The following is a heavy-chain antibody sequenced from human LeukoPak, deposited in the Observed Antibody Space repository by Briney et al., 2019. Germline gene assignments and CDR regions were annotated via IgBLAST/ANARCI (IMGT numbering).Heavy chain of an antibody. J-gene: IGHJ4*02. Sequence: GRSLRLSCAASGFTFSSYGMHWVRQAPGKGLEWVAVIWYYGSNKYYADSVKGRFTISRDNSKNTLYLQMNSVRAEDTAVYYCARDNKEGFDYWGQGTLVTVSS. V-gene: IGHV3-33*01. CDR1: GFTFSSYG. CDR2: IWYYGSNK. D-gene: IGHD2/OR15-2a*01. CDR3: ARDNKEGFDY.